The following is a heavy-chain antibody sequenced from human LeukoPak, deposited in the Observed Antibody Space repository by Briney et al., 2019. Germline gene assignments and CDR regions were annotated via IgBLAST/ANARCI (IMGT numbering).Heavy chain of an antibody. CDR2: ISGSGGST. V-gene: IGHV3-23*01. CDR3: ATPQSGMPTVITAFDY. CDR1: GFTFSSYA. J-gene: IGHJ4*02. D-gene: IGHD4-17*01. Sequence: GGSLRLSCAASGFTFSSYAMSWVRQAPGKGLEWVSSISGSGGSTYYADSVKGRFTISRDNSKNTLYLQMNSLRAEDTAVYYCATPQSGMPTVITAFDYWGQGTLVTVSS.